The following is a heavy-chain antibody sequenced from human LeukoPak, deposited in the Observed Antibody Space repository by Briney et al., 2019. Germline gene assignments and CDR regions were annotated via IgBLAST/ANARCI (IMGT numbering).Heavy chain of an antibody. V-gene: IGHV3-23*01. CDR1: GFTFRSHA. D-gene: IGHD4-17*01. J-gene: IGHJ4*02. Sequence: GGSLRLSCAASGFTFRSHAMHWVRQAPGKGLEWVSGISAGASSTYYADPVKGHFTISRDNSKNTLYLQMNGLRVEDTAMYYCAKGPTVTTYGYWGRGTPVTVSS. CDR3: AKGPTVTTYGY. CDR2: ISAGASST.